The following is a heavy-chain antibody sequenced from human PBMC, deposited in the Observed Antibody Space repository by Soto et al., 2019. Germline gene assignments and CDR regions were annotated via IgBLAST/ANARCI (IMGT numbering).Heavy chain of an antibody. D-gene: IGHD3-3*01. J-gene: IGHJ4*02. V-gene: IGHV4-59*01. CDR2: IYYSGST. Sequence: LSLTCTVSGGSISSYYWSWIRQPPGKGLEWIGYIYYSGSTNYNPSLKSRVTISVDTSKNQFSLKLSSVTAADTAVYYCARGDYDFWSGYSPAPSYFDYWGRGTLVTVSS. CDR1: GGSISSYY. CDR3: ARGDYDFWSGYSPAPSYFDY.